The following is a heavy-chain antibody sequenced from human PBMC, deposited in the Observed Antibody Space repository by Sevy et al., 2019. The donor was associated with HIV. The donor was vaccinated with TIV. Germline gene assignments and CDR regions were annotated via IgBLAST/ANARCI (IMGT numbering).Heavy chain of an antibody. V-gene: IGHV3-21*01. J-gene: IGHJ4*02. CDR1: GFTFSSYS. CDR2: ISSSNNYI. CDR3: ARDLREYSSSSKYYFDY. Sequence: GGSLRLSCAASGFTFSSYSMNWVRQAPGKGLEWVSSISSSNNYIYNADSLKGQFTISRDNDKNSLYLQMNRPRAEDTAVYYCARDLREYSSSSKYYFDYWGQGILVTVSS. D-gene: IGHD6-6*01.